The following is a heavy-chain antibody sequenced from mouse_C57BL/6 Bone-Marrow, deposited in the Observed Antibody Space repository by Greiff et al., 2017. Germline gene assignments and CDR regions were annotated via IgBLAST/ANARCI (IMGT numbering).Heavy chain of an antibody. CDR3: TTCFITTVVAHFDY. J-gene: IGHJ2*01. CDR2: IDPENGDT. D-gene: IGHD1-1*01. Sequence: DVKLVASGAELVRPGASVKLSCTASGFNIKDDYMHWVKQRPEQGLEWIGWIDPENGDTEYASKFQGKATITADTSSNTAYLQLSSLTSEDTAVYYCTTCFITTVVAHFDYWGQGTTLTVSS. CDR1: GFNIKDDY. V-gene: IGHV14-4*01.